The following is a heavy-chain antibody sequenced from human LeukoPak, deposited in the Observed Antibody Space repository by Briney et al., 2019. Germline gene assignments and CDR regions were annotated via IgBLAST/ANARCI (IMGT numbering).Heavy chain of an antibody. D-gene: IGHD3-16*02. V-gene: IGHV3-23*01. CDR2: ISGSGGST. J-gene: IGHJ4*02. CDR3: AKVVGSYRYFNY. CDR1: GFAFSSYA. Sequence: PGGSLRLSCAASGFAFSSYAMSWVRQAPGKGLEWVSAISGSGGSTYYADSVKGRFTISRDNSKNTLYLQMNSPRAEDTAVYYCAKVVGSYRYFNYWGQGTLVTVSS.